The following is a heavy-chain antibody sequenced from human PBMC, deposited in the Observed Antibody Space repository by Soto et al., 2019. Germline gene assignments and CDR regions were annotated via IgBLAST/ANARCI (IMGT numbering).Heavy chain of an antibody. CDR3: AREGVAAARKFDY. J-gene: IGHJ4*02. V-gene: IGHV3-30*04. Sequence: QVQLVESGGGVVQPGRSLRLSCAASGFTFSSYTLHWVRQAPGKGLDWVALISYDGRNKNYADSVKGRFTISRDNSKNALYPQMNSLRSEDTAVYYCAREGVAAARKFDYWGQGTLLTVSS. D-gene: IGHD2-15*01. CDR2: ISYDGRNK. CDR1: GFTFSSYT.